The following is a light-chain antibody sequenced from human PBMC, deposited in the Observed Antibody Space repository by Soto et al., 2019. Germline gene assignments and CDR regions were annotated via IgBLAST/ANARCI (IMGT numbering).Light chain of an antibody. V-gene: IGKV1-9*01. CDR3: QQLNSYPRVT. CDR2: AAS. J-gene: IGKJ4*01. CDR1: QGISSY. Sequence: DIQLTQSPSFLSASVGDRVTITCRASQGISSYLAWYQQKPGKAPKLLIYAASTLQSGVPSRFSGSGSGTEFTLTFSSLQPEDFATYYCQQLNSYPRVTFGGGTKVEIK.